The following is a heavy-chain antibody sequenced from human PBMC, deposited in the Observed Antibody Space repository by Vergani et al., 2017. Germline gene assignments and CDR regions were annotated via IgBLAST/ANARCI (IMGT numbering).Heavy chain of an antibody. Sequence: QITLKESGPTLVKPTQTLRLTCTFSGFSLNTRGVSVAWIRQPPGKALDWPALIYWNDDQHYSPSLNNRVTITKDTSKNQVVLTMTNMDYVDTGTYYCVYRKTECGTTGXFYPFYYYYYMDVWGKGTTVTVSS. D-gene: IGHD1-7*01. CDR2: IYWNDDQ. CDR1: GFSLNTRGVS. CDR3: VYRKTECGTTGXFYPFYYYYYMDV. V-gene: IGHV2-5*04. J-gene: IGHJ6*03.